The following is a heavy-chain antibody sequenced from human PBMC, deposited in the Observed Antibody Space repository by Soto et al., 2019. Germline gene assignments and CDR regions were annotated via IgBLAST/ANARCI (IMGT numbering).Heavy chain of an antibody. CDR1: GFTFSSYG. V-gene: IGHV3-33*01. D-gene: IGHD2-15*01. CDR3: ARDAGYCSGGSCYSTIYYYMDD. J-gene: IGHJ6*03. Sequence: ESGGGVVQPGRSLRLSCAASGFTFSSYGMHWVRQAPGKGLEWVAVIWYDGSNKYYADSVKGRFTISRDNSKNTLYLQMNSLRAEDTAVYYCARDAGYCSGGSCYSTIYYYMDDWGKGTTVTVSS. CDR2: IWYDGSNK.